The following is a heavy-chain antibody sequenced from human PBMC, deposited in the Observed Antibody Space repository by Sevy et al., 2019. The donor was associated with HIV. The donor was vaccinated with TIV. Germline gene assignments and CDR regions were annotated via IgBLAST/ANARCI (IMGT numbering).Heavy chain of an antibody. Sequence: ASVKVSCKASGGTFSQFPISWVRHAPGQGLEWMGGIIPIFATVEYAQKFRGRVTITADESTSTGYMELSSLRSDDTAVYYCVRGDKAMDRPKFPSIYHYDMDVWGQGTTVTVSS. CDR3: VRGDKAMDRPKFPSIYHYDMDV. D-gene: IGHD5-18*01. CDR2: IIPIFATV. CDR1: GGTFSQFP. J-gene: IGHJ6*02. V-gene: IGHV1-69*13.